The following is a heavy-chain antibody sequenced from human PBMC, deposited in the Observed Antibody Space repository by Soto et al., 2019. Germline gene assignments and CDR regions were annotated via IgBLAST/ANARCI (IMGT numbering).Heavy chain of an antibody. Sequence: SETLSLTCTVSGGSISSTSYYWTWIRQPPGTGLEWIGDIYHSGSTYYNPSLKSRVTISVDTSKNQFSLKLSSVTAADTAVYYCANSYGDYVSYWGQGTLVTVSS. D-gene: IGHD4-17*01. J-gene: IGHJ4*02. CDR2: IYHSGST. V-gene: IGHV4-39*01. CDR3: ANSYGDYVSY. CDR1: GGSISSTSYY.